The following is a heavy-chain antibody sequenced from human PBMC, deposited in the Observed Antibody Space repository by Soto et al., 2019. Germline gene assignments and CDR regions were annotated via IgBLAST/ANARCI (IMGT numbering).Heavy chain of an antibody. J-gene: IGHJ6*02. CDR3: ARVSYDFWSGYYIDYYYGMDV. CDR2: ISAYNGNT. D-gene: IGHD3-3*01. Sequence: ASVKVSCKASGYTFTSYGISWVRQAPGQGLEWMGWISAYNGNTNYAQKLQGRVTMTTDTSTSTAYMELRSLRSDDTAVYYCARVSYDFWSGYYIDYYYGMDVWGQGTTVTVSS. V-gene: IGHV1-18*01. CDR1: GYTFTSYG.